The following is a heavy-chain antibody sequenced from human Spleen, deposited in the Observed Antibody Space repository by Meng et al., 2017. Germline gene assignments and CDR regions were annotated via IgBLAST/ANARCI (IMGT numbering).Heavy chain of an antibody. D-gene: IGHD1-1*01. CDR3: ARDGTHTSIPYNFYYGMDV. CDR2: IYSGGNT. CDR1: GFSVRHNY. J-gene: IGHJ6*02. Sequence: GESLKISCAAPGFSVRHNYMSWVRPATGKGLEWVSVIYSGGNTYYADSVKGRFTISRDNSKNTLYLQMNSLRPEDTAVYYCARDGTHTSIPYNFYYGMDVWGQGTTVTVSS. V-gene: IGHV3-66*02.